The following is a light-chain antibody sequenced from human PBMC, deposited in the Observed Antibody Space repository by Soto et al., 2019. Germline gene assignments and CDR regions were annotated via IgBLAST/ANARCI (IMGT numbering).Light chain of an antibody. CDR2: ETS. CDR3: QQYNNCPQA. J-gene: IGKJ1*01. CDR1: QSISIW. Sequence: DVQMTQSPPTLSASVGDRVTITCRASQSISIWVAWYQQKPGKAPKILISETSTLESGVPSRFRGSGSGTEFTLTITTLQPADFATYYGQQYNNCPQAFGRGTKVKI. V-gene: IGKV1-5*03.